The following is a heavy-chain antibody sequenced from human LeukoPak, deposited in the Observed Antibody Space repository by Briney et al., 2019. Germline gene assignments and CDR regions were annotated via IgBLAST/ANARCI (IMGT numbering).Heavy chain of an antibody. CDR1: GGSFSGYY. CDR2: INHSGST. J-gene: IGHJ4*02. Sequence: PSETLSLTCAVYGGSFSGYYWSWIRQPPGKGLVWIGEINHSGSTNYNPSLKSRVTISVDTSKNQFSLKLSSVTAADTAVYYCARALGYWGQGTLVTVSS. CDR3: ARALGY. V-gene: IGHV4-34*01.